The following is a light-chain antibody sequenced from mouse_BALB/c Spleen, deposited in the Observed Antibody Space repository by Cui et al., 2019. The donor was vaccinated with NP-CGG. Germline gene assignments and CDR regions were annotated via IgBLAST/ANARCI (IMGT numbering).Light chain of an antibody. CDR1: TGAVTTSNY. V-gene: IGLV1*01. CDR3: ALWYSNHWV. CDR2: GTN. J-gene: IGLJ1*01. Sequence: QAVLTQESALTPSPGGTVTLTCRSSTGAVTTSNYANWVQEKPDHLFTGLIGGTNNRAPGVPARFSGSLIGDKAALIITGAQTEDEAIYFCALWYSNHWVFGGGTKLTVL.